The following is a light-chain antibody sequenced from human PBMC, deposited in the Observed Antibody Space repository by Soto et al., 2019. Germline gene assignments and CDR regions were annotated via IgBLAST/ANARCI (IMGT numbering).Light chain of an antibody. J-gene: IGKJ2*01. CDR1: QSVTSSY. V-gene: IGKV3-20*01. CDR3: QQYGGSPVYT. CDR2: GAS. Sequence: EIVLTQSPGTLSLSPGERATLSCRASQSVTSSYLAWYQQKPGQAPRLLMNGASSRATDIPDRFSGSGSGTDFTLSISRLEPEDFAVYYCQQYGGSPVYTFGQGTKLEIK.